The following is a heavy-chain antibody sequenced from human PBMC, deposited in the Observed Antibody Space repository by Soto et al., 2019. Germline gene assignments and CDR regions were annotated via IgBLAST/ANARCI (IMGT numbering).Heavy chain of an antibody. V-gene: IGHV4-4*02. CDR3: ARDRLYGDPEGHWFDP. J-gene: IGHJ5*02. D-gene: IGHD4-17*01. CDR2: IYHSGST. Sequence: QVQLQESGPGLVKPSGTLSLTCAVSGGSISSSNWWSWVRQPPGKGLEWIGEIYHSGSTNYNPSLQSRVTISVDKSKNQFSLKLSSVTAADTAVYYCARDRLYGDPEGHWFDPWGQGTLVTVSS. CDR1: GGSISSSNW.